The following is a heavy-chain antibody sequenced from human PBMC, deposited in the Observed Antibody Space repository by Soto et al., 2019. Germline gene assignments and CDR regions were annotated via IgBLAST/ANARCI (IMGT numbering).Heavy chain of an antibody. CDR3: ASSTNWNPSTNWFDP. V-gene: IGHV4-61*01. CDR1: CGSVSSGSYY. J-gene: IGHJ5*02. CDR2: IYYSGST. D-gene: IGHD1-1*01. Sequence: PSETLSLTCTVSCGSVSSGSYYWSWIRQPPGKGLEWIGYIYYSGSTNYNPSLKSRVTISVDTSKNQFSLKLSSVTAADTAVYYCASSTNWNPSTNWFDPWGQGTLVTVSS.